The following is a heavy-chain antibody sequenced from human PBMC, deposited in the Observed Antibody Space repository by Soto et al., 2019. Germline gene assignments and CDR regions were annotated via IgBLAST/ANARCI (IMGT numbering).Heavy chain of an antibody. CDR1: GFTFSSYW. CDR2: IDNDGSRT. Sequence: EVQLVESGGGLAQPGGSLRLSCAASGFTFSSYWVHWVRQAPGKGLVWVARIDNDGSRTSYADSVKGRFTISRDNAENTLYLQMNSLRAEDTAVYYCARVGSYRFDYWGQGTLVTVSS. D-gene: IGHD3-16*01. V-gene: IGHV3-74*01. CDR3: ARVGSYRFDY. J-gene: IGHJ4*02.